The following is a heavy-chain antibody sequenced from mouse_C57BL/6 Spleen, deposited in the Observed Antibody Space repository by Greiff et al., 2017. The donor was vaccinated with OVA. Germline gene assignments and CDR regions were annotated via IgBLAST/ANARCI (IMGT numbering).Heavy chain of an antibody. CDR3: AGRGGTDGYYLDY. J-gene: IGHJ2*01. CDR2: IDPEDGDT. D-gene: IGHD2-3*01. CDR1: GFNIKDYY. V-gene: IGHV14-2*01. Sequence: EVKLMESGAELVKPGASVKLSCTASGFNIKDYYMHWVKQRPEQGLEWIGRIDPEDGDTKSAPKFQGKATITADTSSNTTYLQLSSLTTKDTTVDYGAGRGGTDGYYLDYWGQGTTLTVSS.